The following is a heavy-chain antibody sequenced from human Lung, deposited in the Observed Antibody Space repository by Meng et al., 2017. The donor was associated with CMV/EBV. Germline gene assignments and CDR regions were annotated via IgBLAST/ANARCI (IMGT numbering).Heavy chain of an antibody. CDR3: AKTLSDRWDEGFDY. CDR2: INPNNGGT. J-gene: IGHJ4*02. CDR1: GYTFTGYY. Sequence: ASXXVSXKSSGYTFTGYYMHWVRQAPGQELEWMGWINPNNGGTNYAQKFQGRVTMTRDTSISTAYMELSRLTSDDTAVYYCAKTLSDRWDEGFDYWGRGTLVTVSS. V-gene: IGHV1-2*02. D-gene: IGHD1-26*01.